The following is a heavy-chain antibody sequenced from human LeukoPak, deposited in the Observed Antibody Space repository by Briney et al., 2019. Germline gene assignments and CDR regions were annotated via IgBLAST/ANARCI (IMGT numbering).Heavy chain of an antibody. J-gene: IGHJ6*02. CDR1: GGSISSYY. CDR2: IYTSGST. CDR3: ARGRRRDGYNYGYYYYYYGMDV. V-gene: IGHV4-4*07. Sequence: SETLSLTCTVSGGSISSYYWSWIRQPAGKGLEWIGRIYTSGSTNYNPSLKSRVTMSVDTSKNQFSLKLSSVTAADTAVYYCARGRRRDGYNYGYYYYYYGMDVWGQGTTVTVSS. D-gene: IGHD5-24*01.